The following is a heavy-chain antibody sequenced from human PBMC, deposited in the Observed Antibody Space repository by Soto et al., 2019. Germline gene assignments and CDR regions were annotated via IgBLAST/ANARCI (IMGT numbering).Heavy chain of an antibody. CDR3: ARGRYCLTGRCFPNWFDS. D-gene: IGHD7-27*01. V-gene: IGHV4-30-4*01. J-gene: IGHJ5*01. CDR1: GDSISNLDYF. CDR2: IYKSATT. Sequence: SETLSLTCSVSGDSISNLDYFWAWIRQPPGQALEYIGYIYKSATTYYNPSFESRVTISVDTSKSQFSLNVTSVTAADTAVYFCARGRYCLTGRCFPNWFDSWGQGAMVTVSS.